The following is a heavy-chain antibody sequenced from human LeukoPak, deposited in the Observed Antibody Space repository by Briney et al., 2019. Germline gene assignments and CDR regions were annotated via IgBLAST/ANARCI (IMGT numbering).Heavy chain of an antibody. CDR1: GYTFTGYY. Sequence: ASVKVSCKASGYTFTGYYMHWVRQAPGQGLEWMGRIIPILGIANYAQKFQGRVTITADKSTSTAYMELSSLRSEDTAVYYCARDPGERDDCSSTSCPKFRETTFDYWGQGTLVTVSS. J-gene: IGHJ4*02. CDR2: IIPILGIA. D-gene: IGHD2-2*01. V-gene: IGHV1-69*04. CDR3: ARDPGERDDCSSTSCPKFRETTFDY.